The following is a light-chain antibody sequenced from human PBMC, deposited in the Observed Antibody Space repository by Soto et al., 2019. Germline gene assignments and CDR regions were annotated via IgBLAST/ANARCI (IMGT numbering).Light chain of an antibody. CDR3: SSYTSTTAYI. Sequence: QSALTRPASVSGSPGQSITISCTGTSSDVGGYNYVSWYQQHPGDAPKLMIYHVSNRPSGVSNRFSGSKSGNTASLTISGLQAEDEADYYCSSYTSTTAYIFGTGTKLTVL. V-gene: IGLV2-14*03. J-gene: IGLJ1*01. CDR1: SSDVGGYNY. CDR2: HVS.